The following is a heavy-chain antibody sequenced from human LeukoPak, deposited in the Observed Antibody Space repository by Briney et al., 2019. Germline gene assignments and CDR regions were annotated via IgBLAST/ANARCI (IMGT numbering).Heavy chain of an antibody. CDR3: ARGLDQGGKDVTMIVVPNYYYYGMDV. CDR2: INHSGST. J-gene: IGHJ6*02. CDR1: GGSFSGYY. V-gene: IGHV4-34*01. D-gene: IGHD3-22*01. Sequence: SETLSLTCAVYGGSFSGYYWSWIRQPPGKGLEWIGEINHSGSTNYNPSLKSRVTISVDTSKNQFSLKLSSVTAADTAVYYCARGLDQGGKDVTMIVVPNYYYYGMDVWGQGTTVTVSS.